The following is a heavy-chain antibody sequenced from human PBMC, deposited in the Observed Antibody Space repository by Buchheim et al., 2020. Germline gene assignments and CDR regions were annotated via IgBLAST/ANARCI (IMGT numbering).Heavy chain of an antibody. CDR3: ARGGADYDFWSGYYRYYGMDV. CDR2: LSYDGSKI. Sequence: QVQLVESGGDVVQPGTSLRLSCAASGFTFNTYAMHWVRQAPGKGLEWVAVLSYDGSKIYYVDSVKGRFTISRDNSKNTLYLQMNSLRADDTAVYYCARGGADYDFWSGYYRYYGMDVWGQGTT. J-gene: IGHJ6*02. D-gene: IGHD3-3*01. CDR1: GFTFNTYA. V-gene: IGHV3-30*03.